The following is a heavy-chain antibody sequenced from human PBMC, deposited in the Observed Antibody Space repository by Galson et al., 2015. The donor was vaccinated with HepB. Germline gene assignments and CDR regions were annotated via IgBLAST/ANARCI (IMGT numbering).Heavy chain of an antibody. CDR1: GFRFSYYG. V-gene: IGHV3-30*19. CDR3: ARDPEATFVDFWSGYYAYYFDY. J-gene: IGHJ4*02. CDR2: IWYDGSNK. D-gene: IGHD3-3*01. Sequence: SLRLSCAASGFRFSYYGMHWVRQAPGKGLEWVAVIWYDGSNKYYADSVKGRFTISRDNSKNTLYLQMNSLRAEDTAVYYCARDPEATFVDFWSGYYAYYFDYWGQGTLVTVSS.